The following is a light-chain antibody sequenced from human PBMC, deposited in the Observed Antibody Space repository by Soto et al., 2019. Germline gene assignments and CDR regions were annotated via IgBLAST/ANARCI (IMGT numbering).Light chain of an antibody. CDR2: DAS. CDR1: QDISDA. J-gene: IGKJ5*01. Sequence: DIQMTQSPSALSASVGDRVTITCQASQDISDALKWYQQQPWKAPKVLIYDASKLQTVVPSRFSGRGSGKDFTFTISSLQPDDSGTYYCQQFYDLPITFGQGTRLEIK. V-gene: IGKV1-33*01. CDR3: QQFYDLPIT.